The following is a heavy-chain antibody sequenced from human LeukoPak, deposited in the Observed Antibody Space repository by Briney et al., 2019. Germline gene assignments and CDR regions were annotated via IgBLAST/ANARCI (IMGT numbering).Heavy chain of an antibody. CDR1: GYTFTRYD. Sequence: ASVKVSCKASGYTFTRYDINWVRQATGRGLEWMGWIHPNSGDTGYAQKFQGRVTIIRNTSISTAYMELSSLRSDDTAVYYCARGKPSDYGANFDYWGQGTLVTVSS. CDR2: IHPNSGDT. J-gene: IGHJ4*02. CDR3: ARGKPSDYGANFDY. V-gene: IGHV1-8*03. D-gene: IGHD4/OR15-4a*01.